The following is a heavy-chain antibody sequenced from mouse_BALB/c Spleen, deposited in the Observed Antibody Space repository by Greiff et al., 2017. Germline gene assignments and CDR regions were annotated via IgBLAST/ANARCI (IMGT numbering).Heavy chain of an antibody. CDR1: GYSFTSYY. D-gene: IGHD1-1*01. V-gene: IGHV1S135*01. Sequence: VQLQQSGPELMKPGASVKISCKASGYSFTSYYMHWVKQSHGKSLEWIGYIDPFNGGTSYNQKFKSKATLTVDKSSSTAYMQLSSLTSEDSAVYYCAPGITTPMDYWGQGTSVTVSS. CDR2: IDPFNGGT. J-gene: IGHJ4*01. CDR3: APGITTPMDY.